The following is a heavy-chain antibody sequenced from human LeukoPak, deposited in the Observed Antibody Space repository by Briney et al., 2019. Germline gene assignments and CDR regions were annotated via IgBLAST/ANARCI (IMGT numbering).Heavy chain of an antibody. V-gene: IGHV3-15*01. J-gene: IGHJ4*02. CDR1: GFTFSNAW. CDR2: IKSKTDGGAT. Sequence: GGSLRLSCAASGFTFSNAWMSWVRQAPGKGLEWVGRIKSKTDGGATDYAAPVKGRFTISRDDSKNTLYLQMNSLKTEDTAVYYCTPLDYGGNSGFHWGQGTLVTVSS. D-gene: IGHD4-23*01. CDR3: TPLDYGGNSGFH.